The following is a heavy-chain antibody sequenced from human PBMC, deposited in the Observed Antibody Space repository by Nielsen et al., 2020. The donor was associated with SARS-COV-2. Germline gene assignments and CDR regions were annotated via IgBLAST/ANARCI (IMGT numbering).Heavy chain of an antibody. CDR2: ISGSGGTT. V-gene: IGHV3-23*01. J-gene: IGHJ2*01. D-gene: IGHD3-22*01. CDR1: GFTFTRYA. CDR3: ARDPGLTMIVVVIPNWYFDL. Sequence: GESLKISCAASGFTFTRYAMTWVRQAPGKGLEWVSTISGSGGTTSYADSVKGRFTVSRDISKNTLYLQMNSLGAEDTAVYYCARDPGLTMIVVVIPNWYFDLWGRGTLVTVSS.